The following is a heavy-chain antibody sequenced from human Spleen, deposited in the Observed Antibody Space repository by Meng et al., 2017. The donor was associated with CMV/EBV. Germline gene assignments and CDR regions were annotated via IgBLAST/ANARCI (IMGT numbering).Heavy chain of an antibody. Sequence: GESLKIYCAASGFTFSNYEMNWVRQAPGKGLEWVSYISSSGSIISYADSVKGRFTISRDNAKNSLYLQMNSLRAEDTAVYYCARARRGYYGMDVWGQGTTVTVSS. CDR1: GFTFSNYE. J-gene: IGHJ6*02. CDR2: ISSSGSII. CDR3: ARARRGYYGMDV. D-gene: IGHD3-10*01. V-gene: IGHV3-48*03.